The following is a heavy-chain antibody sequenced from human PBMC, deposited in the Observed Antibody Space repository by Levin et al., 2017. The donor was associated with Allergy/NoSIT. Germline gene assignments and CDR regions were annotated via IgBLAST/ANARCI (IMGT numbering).Heavy chain of an antibody. V-gene: IGHV3-23*01. CDR1: VFTFINYA. J-gene: IGHJ4*02. CDR2: ISSSGRST. Sequence: GSLKISCAASVFTFINYAMSWVRQAPGTGLAWVSGISSSGRSTWYADSVKGRFTISRDNSKNTLYLQMNSLRAGDTALYYCARDTPDLSPGPYFDYWGQGTLVTVSS. CDR3: ARDTPDLSPGPYFDY.